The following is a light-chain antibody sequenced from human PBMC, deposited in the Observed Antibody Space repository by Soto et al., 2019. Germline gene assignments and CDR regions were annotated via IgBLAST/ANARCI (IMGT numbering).Light chain of an antibody. CDR1: SGHSNYV. CDR2: VNSDGSH. CDR3: QTWGSGIQV. Sequence: QLVLTQSPSASASLGASVNLTCTLSSGHSNYVIAWHQQQPEKGPRYLMKVNSDGSHSKGVVIPDRFSGSSSGAARYLTISSLQSEDEADYYCQTWGSGIQVFGGGTKLTVL. J-gene: IGLJ2*01. V-gene: IGLV4-69*02.